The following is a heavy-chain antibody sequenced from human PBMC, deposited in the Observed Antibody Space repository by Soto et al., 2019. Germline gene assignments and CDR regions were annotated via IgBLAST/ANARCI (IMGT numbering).Heavy chain of an antibody. CDR1: QFTISNYW. CDR3: ARASWDYYAYQGGNPFDI. CDR2: INSDGSST. J-gene: IGHJ3*02. V-gene: IGHV3-74*01. Sequence: EVQLVESGGGLVQPGGSLRLSCAASQFTISNYWMHWVRQAPGKGLVGVSQINSDGSSTRYADSVKGRFTISRDNAKNTLFLQMNSLRADDTAVYYCARASWDYYAYQGGNPFDIWGQGTMVTVSS. D-gene: IGHD2-15*01.